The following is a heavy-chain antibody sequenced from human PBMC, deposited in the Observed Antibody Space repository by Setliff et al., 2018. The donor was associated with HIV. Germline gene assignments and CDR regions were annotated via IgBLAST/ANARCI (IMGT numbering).Heavy chain of an antibody. CDR2: ISGSGGST. J-gene: IGHJ3*02. D-gene: IGHD1-26*01. V-gene: IGHV3-23*01. CDR3: ARVNHGGKDAFDI. Sequence: PSETLSLTCTVYGGSFSGSYWSWIRQPPGKGLEWVSGISGSGGSTYYADSVKGRFTISRDNSKNTLYLEMSGLRAEDTAIYYCARVNHGGKDAFDIWGQGTMVT. CDR1: GGSFSGSY.